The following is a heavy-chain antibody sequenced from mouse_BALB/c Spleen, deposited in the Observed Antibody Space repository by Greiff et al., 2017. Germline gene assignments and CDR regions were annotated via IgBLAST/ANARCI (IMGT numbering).Heavy chain of an antibody. J-gene: IGHJ2*01. CDR1: GFNIKDTY. Sequence: VQLQQSGAELVKPGASVKLSCTASGFNIKDTYMHWVKQRPEQGLEWIGRIYPANGNTKYDPKFQGKATITADTSSNTAYLQLSSLTSEDTAVYYCYVYDGDYWGQGTTLTVSS. D-gene: IGHD2-2*01. CDR3: YVYDGDY. CDR2: IYPANGNT. V-gene: IGHV14-3*02.